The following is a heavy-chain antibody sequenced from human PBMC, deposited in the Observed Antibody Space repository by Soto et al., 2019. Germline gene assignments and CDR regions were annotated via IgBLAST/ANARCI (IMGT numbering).Heavy chain of an antibody. CDR3: ARASNDYFNYYYGMDV. V-gene: IGHV1-3*01. Sequence: EASVKVSCKASGYTFTSYAMHWVRQAPGQRLEWMGWINAGNGNTKYSQKFQGRVTITRDTSASTAYMELSSLRSEDTAVYYCARASNDYFNYYYGMDVWGQGTTVTVSS. D-gene: IGHD4-17*01. CDR2: INAGNGNT. J-gene: IGHJ6*02. CDR1: GYTFTSYA.